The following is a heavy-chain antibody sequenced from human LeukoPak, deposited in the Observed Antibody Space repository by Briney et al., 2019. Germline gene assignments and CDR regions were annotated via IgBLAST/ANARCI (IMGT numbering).Heavy chain of an antibody. CDR1: GFTFSAYG. Sequence: GGSLRLSCAASGFTFSAYGVTWVRQAPGKGLGWVSSMGGSGDNVHYADSVKGRFAISRDNSKNTLDLQMNSLRAEDAAVYYCAKDPNGDYVGAFDTWGQGTMVIVSS. J-gene: IGHJ3*02. CDR2: MGGSGDNV. V-gene: IGHV3-23*01. D-gene: IGHD4-17*01. CDR3: AKDPNGDYVGAFDT.